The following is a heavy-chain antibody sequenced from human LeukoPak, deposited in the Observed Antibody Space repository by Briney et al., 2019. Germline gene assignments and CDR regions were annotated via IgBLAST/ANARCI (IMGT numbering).Heavy chain of an antibody. CDR3: ARHAYYYDSNGYYSLYYFDY. D-gene: IGHD3-22*01. V-gene: IGHV4-39*01. CDR1: GGSISSSSAY. J-gene: IGHJ4*02. CDR2: IYYSKNT. Sequence: SETLSLTCTVSGGSISSSSAYWGWIRQPPGKGLEWIGSIYYSKNTYYNPSLKSRVTISVDTSKNQFSLKLSSVTAADTAVYYCARHAYYYDSNGYYSLYYFDYWGQGTVVTVSS.